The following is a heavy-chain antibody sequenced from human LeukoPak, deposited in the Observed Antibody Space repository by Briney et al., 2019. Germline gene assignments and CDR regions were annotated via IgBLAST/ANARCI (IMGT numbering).Heavy chain of an antibody. V-gene: IGHV4-4*07. CDR1: GGSINSYC. D-gene: IGHD5-12*01. CDR3: AREGGYDPMYYFDS. J-gene: IGHJ4*02. CDR2: VYTSGRT. Sequence: PSETLSLTCTVSGGSINSYCWSWIRQPAGKGLEWIGRVYTSGRTNYNPSLKSRVTMSVDTSKNQFSLRLNSVTAADAAVYYCAREGGYDPMYYFDSWGQGTLVTVSS.